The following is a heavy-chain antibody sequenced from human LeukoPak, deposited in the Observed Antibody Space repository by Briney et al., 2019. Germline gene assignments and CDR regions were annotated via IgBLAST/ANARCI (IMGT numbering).Heavy chain of an antibody. CDR2: FNPDSGAT. CDR1: GYTFTGYY. D-gene: IGHD1-14*01. CDR3: ARSEMADY. V-gene: IGHV1-2*02. J-gene: IGHJ4*02. Sequence: ASVKVSCKASGYTFTGYYMHWVRQAPGQGLEWMGWFNPDSGATNYAQRFRGRVTMTRDTSISTAYMELSRLRSDDTALYYCARSEMADYWGQGTLVTVSS.